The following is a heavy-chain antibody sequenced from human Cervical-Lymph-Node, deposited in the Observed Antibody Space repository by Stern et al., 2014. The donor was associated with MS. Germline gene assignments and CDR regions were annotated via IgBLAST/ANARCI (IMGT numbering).Heavy chain of an antibody. J-gene: IGHJ5*02. V-gene: IGHV1-69*18. CDR1: GGTFSKFP. D-gene: IGHD6-13*01. CDR3: ALSSETSDRWYSLGYDL. Sequence: MQLGQSGAEVTKPGSSVKVSCKASGGTFSKFPSSWVRQAPGQGLEWMGRIFPVFGTPTYAQEVRGRVTITADVSTSTVYMELSSLRSDDTAVYYCALSSETSDRWYSLGYDLWGQGTLVTVSS. CDR2: IFPVFGTP.